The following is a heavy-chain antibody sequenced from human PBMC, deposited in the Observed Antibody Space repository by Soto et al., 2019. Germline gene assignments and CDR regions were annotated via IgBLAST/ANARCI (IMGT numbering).Heavy chain of an antibody. D-gene: IGHD2-15*01. CDR1: GFTFSSYG. J-gene: IGHJ4*02. Sequence: GGSLRLSCAASGFTFSSYGMHWVRQAPGKGLEWVAVIWYDGSNKYYADSVKGRFTISRDNSKNTLYLQMNSLRAEDTAVYYCAREGPRYCSGGSCYLDYWGQGTLVTVSS. V-gene: IGHV3-33*08. CDR2: IWYDGSNK. CDR3: AREGPRYCSGGSCYLDY.